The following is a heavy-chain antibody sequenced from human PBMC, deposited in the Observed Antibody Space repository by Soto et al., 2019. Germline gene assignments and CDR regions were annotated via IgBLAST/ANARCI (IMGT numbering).Heavy chain of an antibody. V-gene: IGHV4-34*01. CDR3: ARGRITGTRNWFDP. CDR1: GGSFSGYY. J-gene: IGHJ5*02. Sequence: PSETLSLTCAVYGGSFSGYYWSWIRQPPGKGLEWIGEINHSGSTNYNPSLKSRVTISVDTSKNQFSLKLSSVTAADTAVYYCARGRITGTRNWFDPWGQGTLVTVSS. CDR2: INHSGST. D-gene: IGHD1-7*01.